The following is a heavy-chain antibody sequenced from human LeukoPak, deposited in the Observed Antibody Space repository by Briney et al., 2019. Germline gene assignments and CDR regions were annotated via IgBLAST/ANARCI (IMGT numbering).Heavy chain of an antibody. CDR1: GFTFSSYA. Sequence: GGSLRLSCAASGFTFSSYAMHWVRQAPGKGLEWVAVISYDGSNKYYADSVKGRFTISRDNSKNTPYLQMNSLRAEDTAVYYCARGTVLRFLEWLLYTDYWGQGTLVTVSS. CDR2: ISYDGSNK. D-gene: IGHD3-3*01. CDR3: ARGTVLRFLEWLLYTDY. V-gene: IGHV3-30*01. J-gene: IGHJ4*02.